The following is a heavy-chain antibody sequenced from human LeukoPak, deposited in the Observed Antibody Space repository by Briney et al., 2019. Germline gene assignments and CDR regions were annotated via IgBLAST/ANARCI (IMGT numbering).Heavy chain of an antibody. J-gene: IGHJ4*02. V-gene: IGHV4-39*01. D-gene: IGHD1-26*01. CDR2: IYYSGST. Sequence: SETLSLTCTASGGSISSSSYYWGWIRQPPGKGLEWIGSIYYSGSTYYNPSLKSRVTISVDTSKNQFSLKLSSVTAADTAVYYCARQTIYSGSYSWGQGTLVTVSS. CDR1: GGSISSSSYY. CDR3: ARQTIYSGSYS.